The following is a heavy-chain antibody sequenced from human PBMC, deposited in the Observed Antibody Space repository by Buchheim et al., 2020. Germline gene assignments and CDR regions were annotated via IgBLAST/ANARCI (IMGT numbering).Heavy chain of an antibody. CDR2: IWYDGSNK. J-gene: IGHJ6*02. Sequence: QVQLVESGGGVVQPGRSLRLSCAASGFTFSSYGMHWVRQAPGKGLEWVAVIWYDGSNKYYADSVKGRFTISRDNSKNTLYRQMNSLRAEDTAVYYCARVRGSSGYYGMDVWGQGTT. CDR1: GFTFSSYG. D-gene: IGHD6-6*01. CDR3: ARVRGSSGYYGMDV. V-gene: IGHV3-33*01.